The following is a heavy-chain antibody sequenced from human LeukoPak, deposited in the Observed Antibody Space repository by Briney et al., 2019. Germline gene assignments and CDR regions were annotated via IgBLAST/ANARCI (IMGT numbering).Heavy chain of an antibody. CDR3: ASSSNYYDSSGYSDTAFDI. CDR1: GGSISSYY. CDR2: IYYSGST. Sequence: PSETLSLTCTVSGGSISSYYWSWIRQPPGKGLEWIGYIYYSGSTNYNPSLKSRVTISVDTSKNQFSLKLSSVTAADTAAYYCASSSNYYDSSGYSDTAFDIWGQGTMVTVSS. V-gene: IGHV4-59*01. D-gene: IGHD3-22*01. J-gene: IGHJ3*02.